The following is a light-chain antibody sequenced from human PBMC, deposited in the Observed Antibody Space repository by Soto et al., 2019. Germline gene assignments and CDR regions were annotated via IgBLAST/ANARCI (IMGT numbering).Light chain of an antibody. CDR1: QAINNN. CDR2: RAS. Sequence: DIQLTQSPSSLSASVTDRVTITCRASQAINNNLNWYQQKLGKAPELLIYRASTLQSGVPSRFSGSGSGGDFTLTISSLEHEDFGTYYCQQSYSTPYTFGQGTKVEIK. V-gene: IGKV1-39*01. J-gene: IGKJ2*01. CDR3: QQSYSTPYT.